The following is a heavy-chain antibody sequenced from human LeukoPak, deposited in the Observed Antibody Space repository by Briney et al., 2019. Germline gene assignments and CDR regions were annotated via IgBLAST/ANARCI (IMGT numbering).Heavy chain of an antibody. Sequence: GGSLRLSCVASGFTFSSYGMHWVRQAPSRGLEWVAVISYDGSNKFYADSVKGRFTISRGNSKNMLYLQMSSLRAEDTAVYYCANLRGYCNSTSCLDYWGQGALVTVSS. CDR1: GFTFSSYG. V-gene: IGHV3-30*18. J-gene: IGHJ4*02. CDR3: ANLRGYCNSTSCLDY. CDR2: ISYDGSNK. D-gene: IGHD2-2*01.